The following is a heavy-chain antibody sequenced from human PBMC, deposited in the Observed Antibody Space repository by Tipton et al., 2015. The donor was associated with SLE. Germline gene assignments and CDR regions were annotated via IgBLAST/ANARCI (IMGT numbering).Heavy chain of an antibody. D-gene: IGHD6-19*01. J-gene: IGHJ4*02. V-gene: IGHV4-34*01. CDR2: INHSGST. CDR3: ARGSGAVAEDY. Sequence: TLSLTCAVYGESFSGYYWNWIRQPPEKGLEWIGEINHSGSTNYNPSLKSRVTISLDTSKNQFSLKLSSVTAADTAVYYCARGSGAVAEDYWGQGTLVTVSS. CDR1: GESFSGYY.